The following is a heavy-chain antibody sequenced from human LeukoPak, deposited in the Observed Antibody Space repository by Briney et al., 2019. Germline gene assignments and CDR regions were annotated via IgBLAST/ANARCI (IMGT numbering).Heavy chain of an antibody. CDR2: INHSGSA. V-gene: IGHV4-34*01. J-gene: IGHJ4*02. CDR1: GGSFSGYY. D-gene: IGHD4-23*01. CDR3: ARGNYGGNSRDFDY. Sequence: SETLSLTCAVYGGSFSGYYWSWIRQPPGKGLEWIGEINHSGSANYNPSLKSRVTISVDTSKNQSSLKLSSVTAADTAVYYCARGNYGGNSRDFDYWGQGTLVTVSS.